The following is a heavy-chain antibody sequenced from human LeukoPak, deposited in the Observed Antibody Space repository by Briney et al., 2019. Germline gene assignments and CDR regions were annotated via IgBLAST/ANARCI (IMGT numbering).Heavy chain of an antibody. Sequence: SETLSLTCTVSGGSISSYYWSWTRQPPGKGLEWIGYIYYSGSTNYNPSLKSRVTISIDTSKIQFSLKLSSVAATDTAVYFCARLRFDFWSGYTHPYFDYWGQGTLVTVSS. J-gene: IGHJ4*02. D-gene: IGHD3-3*01. CDR2: IYYSGST. CDR3: ARLRFDFWSGYTHPYFDY. CDR1: GGSISSYY. V-gene: IGHV4-59*08.